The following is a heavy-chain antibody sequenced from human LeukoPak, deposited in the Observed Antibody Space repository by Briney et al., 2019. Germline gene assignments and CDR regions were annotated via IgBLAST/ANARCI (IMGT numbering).Heavy chain of an antibody. V-gene: IGHV4-34*01. CDR1: GGSLSGYY. D-gene: IGHD2-2*01. J-gene: IGHJ6*02. CDR2: INHSGST. Sequence: SESLSLTWAVYGGSLSGYYWGWIRKPPGKGLEWIGEINHSGSTNYNPSLKSRVTISVDTSKNQFSLKLSSVTAADTAVYYCARDHPLDCSSTSCYLHGMDVWGQGTTVTVSS. CDR3: ARDHPLDCSSTSCYLHGMDV.